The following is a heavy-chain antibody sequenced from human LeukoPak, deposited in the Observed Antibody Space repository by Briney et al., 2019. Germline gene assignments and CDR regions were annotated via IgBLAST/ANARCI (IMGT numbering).Heavy chain of an antibody. J-gene: IGHJ6*02. CDR1: GGSFSGYY. D-gene: IGHD2-15*01. Sequence: SETLSLTCAVYGGSFSGYYWSWIRQPPGKGLEWIGEINHSGSTNYNPSLKSRVTISVDASNNQFSLKLSSVTAADTAVYYCARGSNRYCSGGSCYSRGYYYGMDVWGQGTTVTVSS. CDR2: INHSGST. V-gene: IGHV4-34*01. CDR3: ARGSNRYCSGGSCYSRGYYYGMDV.